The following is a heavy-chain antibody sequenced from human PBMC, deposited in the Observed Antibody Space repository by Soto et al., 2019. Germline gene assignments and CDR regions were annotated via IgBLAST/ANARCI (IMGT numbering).Heavy chain of an antibody. V-gene: IGHV1-8*01. CDR2: LNPNSGNT. Sequence: QVQLVQSGAEVKKPGASVKVSCKASGYMFSTYAINWVRQAPGQGLVWMGWLNPNSGNTGYAQKFQGRVTMTRNTSLNKAYMELSSLGSDDTAVYYCARDHRYNWNDEGWFDPWGQGTLVTVSS. CDR1: GYMFSTYA. D-gene: IGHD1-20*01. CDR3: ARDHRYNWNDEGWFDP. J-gene: IGHJ5*02.